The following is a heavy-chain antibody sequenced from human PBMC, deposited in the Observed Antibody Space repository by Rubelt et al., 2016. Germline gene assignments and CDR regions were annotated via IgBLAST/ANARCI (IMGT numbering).Heavy chain of an antibody. CDR3: ARQDSWYYFDH. Sequence: QVRLQQWGAGLFKPSETLSLTCAVYGGSFSGYYWTWIRQPPGKGLEWIGEINHSGSTNYNPSLKRRVTISVDRSKNQFSLKVSAVTAAETAVYYCARQDSWYYFDHCGQGTLVTVSS. J-gene: IGHJ4*02. CDR1: GGSFSGYY. CDR2: INHSGST. V-gene: IGHV4-34*01. D-gene: IGHD4-11*01.